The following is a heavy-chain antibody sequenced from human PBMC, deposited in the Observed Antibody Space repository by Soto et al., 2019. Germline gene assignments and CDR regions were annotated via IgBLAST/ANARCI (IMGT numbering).Heavy chain of an antibody. CDR2: IKQGGTEK. D-gene: IGHD6-19*01. CDR1: GFTFSSFW. CDR3: ARHTPPRSGWPRAPGYFDY. V-gene: IGHV3-7*05. Sequence: GGSLRLSCAASGFTFSSFWMTWVRQAPGRGPEWVANIKQGGTEKYYVDSVGGRFTIYRDNAKDSLYLEMNTLRAEDTAVYYCARHTPPRSGWPRAPGYFDYWGQGTLVTVSS. J-gene: IGHJ4*02.